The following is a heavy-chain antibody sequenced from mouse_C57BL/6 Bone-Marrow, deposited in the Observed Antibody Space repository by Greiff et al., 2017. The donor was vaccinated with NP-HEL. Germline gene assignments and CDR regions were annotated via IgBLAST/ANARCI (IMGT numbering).Heavy chain of an antibody. Sequence: EVKLQESGPGLVKPSQSLSLTCSVTGYSITSGYYWNWIRQFPGNKLEWMGYISYDGSNNYNPYLKNRISITRDTSKNQFFLELNSVTTEDTATYYCARESVYYYGRGAMDYWGQGTSVTVSS. J-gene: IGHJ4*01. V-gene: IGHV3-6*01. D-gene: IGHD1-1*01. CDR2: ISYDGSN. CDR3: ARESVYYYGRGAMDY. CDR1: GYSITSGYY.